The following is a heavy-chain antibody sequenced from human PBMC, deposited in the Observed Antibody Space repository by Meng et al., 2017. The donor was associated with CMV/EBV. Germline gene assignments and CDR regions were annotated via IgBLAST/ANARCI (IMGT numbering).Heavy chain of an antibody. CDR1: GGSISSYY. CDR3: ARGADIVVVPAAIRPIGYYYGMDV. V-gene: IGHV4-59*01. CDR2: IYYSGST. Sequence: GSLRLSCTASGGSISSYYWSWIRQPPGKGLEWIGYIYYSGSTNYNPSLKSRVTISVDTSKNQFSLKLSSVTAADTAVYYCARGADIVVVPAAIRPIGYYYGMDVWGQGTTVTVSS. D-gene: IGHD2-2*02. J-gene: IGHJ6*02.